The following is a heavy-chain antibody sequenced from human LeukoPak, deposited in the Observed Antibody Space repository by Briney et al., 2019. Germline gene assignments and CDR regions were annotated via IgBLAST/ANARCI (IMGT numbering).Heavy chain of an antibody. V-gene: IGHV4-59*08. CDR2: IYYSGST. J-gene: IGHJ4*02. CDR3: ARHGPLPNEYYFDY. D-gene: IGHD1-1*01. Sequence: SETLSLTCTVTGGSISSYYWSWIRQPPGKGLEWIGYIYYSGSTNYNPSLKSRVTTSVDTSKNQFSLKLSSVTAADTAVYYCARHGPLPNEYYFDYWGQGTLVTVSS. CDR1: GGSISSYY.